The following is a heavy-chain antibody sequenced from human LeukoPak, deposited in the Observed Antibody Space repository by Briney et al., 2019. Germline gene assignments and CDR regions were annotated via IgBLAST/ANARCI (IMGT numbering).Heavy chain of an antibody. Sequence: GGSLRLSCAASGFTFSSYGMHWVRQAPGKGLEWVAVISYDGSNKYYADSVKGRFTISRDNSKNTLYLQMNSLRAEDTAVYYCARDLLYDFWSGPPVMFYGMDVWGQGTTVTVSS. V-gene: IGHV3-30*03. CDR3: ARDLLYDFWSGPPVMFYGMDV. CDR2: ISYDGSNK. D-gene: IGHD3-3*01. J-gene: IGHJ6*02. CDR1: GFTFSSYG.